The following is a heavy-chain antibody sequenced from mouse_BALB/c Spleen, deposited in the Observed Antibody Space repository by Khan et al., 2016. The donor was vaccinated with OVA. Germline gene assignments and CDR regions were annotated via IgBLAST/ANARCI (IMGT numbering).Heavy chain of an antibody. D-gene: IGHD2-4*01. J-gene: IGHJ4*01. CDR1: GYTFTSYN. V-gene: IGHV1S56*01. CDR3: VREGLRGVAMDY. CDR2: IYPGDDST. Sequence: VQLQESGPELVKPGALVKISCKASGYTFTSYNINWVKQRPGQGLEWIGWIYPGDDSTKYNEKFKGKATLTADTSSSTAYMQLSSLTSENSSVYFCVREGLRGVAMDYRGQGTSVTVSS.